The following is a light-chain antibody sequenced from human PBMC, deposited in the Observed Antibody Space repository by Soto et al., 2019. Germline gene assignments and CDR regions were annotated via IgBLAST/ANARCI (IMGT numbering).Light chain of an antibody. CDR1: SGHSNYA. Sequence: QLVLTQSPSASASLGASVKLTCTLSSGHSNYAIAWHQQQPEKGLRYLMKLNRDGSHSKGDGIPNRFSGSSSGAERYLTISSLQSQDEADYYCQTWGTGIVIFGGGTKLTVL. CDR2: LNRDGSH. J-gene: IGLJ2*01. V-gene: IGLV4-69*01. CDR3: QTWGTGIVI.